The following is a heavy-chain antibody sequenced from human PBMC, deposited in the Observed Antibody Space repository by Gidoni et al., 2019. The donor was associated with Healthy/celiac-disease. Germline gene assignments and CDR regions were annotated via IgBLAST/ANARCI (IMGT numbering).Heavy chain of an antibody. CDR2: ISSNSGFI. Sequence: EVQLVESGGGLVKPGGSLRLSCAASGLTFSSYSMNWVRQAPGKGMEWVSSISSNSGFIYYADSLKGRFTISRDNAKNSLYLQMNSLSAEDTAVYYCARDSLSVRWLQQHDSWGQGTLVTVSS. V-gene: IGHV3-21*01. J-gene: IGHJ4*02. CDR3: ARDSLSVRWLQQHDS. D-gene: IGHD5-12*01. CDR1: GLTFSSYS.